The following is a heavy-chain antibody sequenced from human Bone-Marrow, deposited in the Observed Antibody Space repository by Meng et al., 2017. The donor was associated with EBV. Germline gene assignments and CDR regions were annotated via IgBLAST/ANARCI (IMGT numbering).Heavy chain of an antibody. CDR3: ARGSSFCSGGSCFEN. D-gene: IGHD2-15*01. J-gene: IGHJ4*02. Sequence: PLTESGPGLAKPSQTLSLTCAVSGGSISTGYYYWTWIRQPPGKGLEWIGYMYYNGITYYNPSLKSRVTISGDSSKNQFSLKLTSVTAADTAVYFCARGSSFCSGGSCFENWGQGTLVTVSS. CDR2: MYYNGIT. V-gene: IGHV4-30-4*01. CDR1: GGSISTGYYY.